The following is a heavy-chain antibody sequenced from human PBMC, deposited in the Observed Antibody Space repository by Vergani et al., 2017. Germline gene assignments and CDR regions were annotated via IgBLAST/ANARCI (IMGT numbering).Heavy chain of an antibody. CDR2: ISAYNGNT. J-gene: IGHJ4*02. CDR1: GYTFTSYG. D-gene: IGHD6-19*01. Sequence: QVQLVQSGAEVKKPGASVKVSCKASGYTFTSYGISWVRQAPGQGLEWMGWISAYNGNTKYAQNLQGRVTMTTDTSTSTAYMELRSLRSDDTAVYYCARDLFSGVDSSGWYSDYWGQGTLVTVSS. CDR3: ARDLFSGVDSSGWYSDY. V-gene: IGHV1-18*01.